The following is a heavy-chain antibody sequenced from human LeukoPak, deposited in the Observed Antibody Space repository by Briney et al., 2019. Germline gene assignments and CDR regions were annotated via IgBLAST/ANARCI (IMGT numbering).Heavy chain of an antibody. D-gene: IGHD5-24*01. CDR3: ARVGGDS. CDR2: IKQDGSET. J-gene: IGHJ5*02. V-gene: IGHV3-7*01. CDR1: GFTFSSYW. Sequence: GGSLRLSCAASGFTFSSYWMSWVRHAPGKGLEWVVNIKQDGSETYYVDAVKGRFTISRDNAKNSLYLQMHSLRAEDTAVYYCARVGGDSWGQGTLVTVSS.